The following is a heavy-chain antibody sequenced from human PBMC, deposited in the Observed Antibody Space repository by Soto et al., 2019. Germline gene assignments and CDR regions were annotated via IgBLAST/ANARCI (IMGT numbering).Heavy chain of an antibody. CDR3: ARDLQNDYGDSTGGMDV. D-gene: IGHD4-17*01. J-gene: IGHJ6*02. Sequence: QVQLVKSGGGVVQPGRSLRLSCAASGFTFSSYGMHWVRQAPGKGLEWVAVIWYDGSNKYYADSVKGRFTISRDNSKNTLYLQMNSLRAEDTAVYYCARDLQNDYGDSTGGMDVWGQGTTVTVSS. V-gene: IGHV3-33*01. CDR2: IWYDGSNK. CDR1: GFTFSSYG.